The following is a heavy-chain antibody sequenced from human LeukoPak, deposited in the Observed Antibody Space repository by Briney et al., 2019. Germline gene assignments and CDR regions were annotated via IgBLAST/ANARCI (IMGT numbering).Heavy chain of an antibody. Sequence: GSLRLSCAASGFTFSNYWMTWVRQPPGKGLEWIGEIFHSGTTNYSPSLEGRVTISVDKSKNQFSLRLNSVTAADPAVYYCAAHRGNTYGPLDYWGQGTLVTVSS. V-gene: IGHV4-4*02. J-gene: IGHJ4*02. CDR3: AAHRGNTYGPLDY. D-gene: IGHD5-18*01. CDR1: GFTFSNYW. CDR2: IFHSGTT.